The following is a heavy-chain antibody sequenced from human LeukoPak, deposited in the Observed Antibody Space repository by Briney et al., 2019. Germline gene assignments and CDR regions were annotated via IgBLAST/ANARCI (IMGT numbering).Heavy chain of an antibody. J-gene: IGHJ4*02. D-gene: IGHD3-22*01. V-gene: IGHV4-59*01. CDR2: IYYSGST. Sequence: SETLSLTCTVSGGSISSYYWSLIRQPPGKGLEWIGYIYYSGSTNYNPSLKSRVTISVDTSKNQFSLKLSSVTAADTAVYYCARGGDSSGYYYPVFDYWGQGTLVTVSS. CDR1: GGSISSYY. CDR3: ARGGDSSGYYYPVFDY.